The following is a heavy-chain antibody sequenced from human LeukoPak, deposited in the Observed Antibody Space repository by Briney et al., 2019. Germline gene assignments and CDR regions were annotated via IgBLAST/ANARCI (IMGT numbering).Heavy chain of an antibody. J-gene: IGHJ6*02. CDR1: GFTFSSYS. V-gene: IGHV3-21*01. CDR2: ISSNSNYI. D-gene: IGHD3-22*01. CDR3: ARIRDYYDSSGYPYGYYGMDV. Sequence: PGGSLRLSCAASGFTFSSYSMNWVRQAPGKGLEWVSSISSNSNYIYYADSVKGRFTISRDNAKNSLYLQMNSLRAEDTAVYYCARIRDYYDSSGYPYGYYGMDVWGQGTTVTVSS.